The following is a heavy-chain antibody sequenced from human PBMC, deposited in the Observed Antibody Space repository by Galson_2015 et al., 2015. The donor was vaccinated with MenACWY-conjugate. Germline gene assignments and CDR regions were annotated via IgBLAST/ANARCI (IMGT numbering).Heavy chain of an antibody. CDR1: GFIFNTYW. CDR2: ISTYGGST. V-gene: IGHV3-64*02. CDR3: ARKDGATYGYNDY. Sequence: SLRLSCAASGFIFNTYWMHWVRHAPGKGLEYVSAISTYGGSTYYADSVKGRFSISRDNSKNMLFLQMGSLRVEDTAVYYCARKDGATYGYNDYWGQGTLVIVSS. J-gene: IGHJ4*02. D-gene: IGHD5-18*01.